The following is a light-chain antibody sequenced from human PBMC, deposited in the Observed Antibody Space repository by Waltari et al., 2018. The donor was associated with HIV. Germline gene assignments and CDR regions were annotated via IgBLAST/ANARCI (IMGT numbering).Light chain of an antibody. CDR2: EAT. CDR3: SSYANKNGFYVV. V-gene: IGLV2-8*01. J-gene: IGLJ2*01. Sequence: QSALTQPPSASGSPGQSVTISCTGTNSDIGGYNYVSWYQQHPGKAPKLVISEATKRPSGVPGRFSGSKSGTTASLTVSGLQAEDEADYYCSSYANKNGFYVVFGGGTRLTVL. CDR1: NSDIGGYNY.